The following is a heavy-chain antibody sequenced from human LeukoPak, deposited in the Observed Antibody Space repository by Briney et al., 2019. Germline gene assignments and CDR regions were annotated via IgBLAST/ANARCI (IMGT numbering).Heavy chain of an antibody. CDR3: ARLLVYNSGGEAFDH. Sequence: GGSLRFSCAASGFTFSSYWMSWVRRAPGKGLEWVANIKQDGSEKFYVDSVKGRFTISRDNAQNSLYLQMNSLKAEDTSVYYCARLLVYNSGGEAFDHWGQGTLVTVSS. V-gene: IGHV3-7*01. J-gene: IGHJ4*01. D-gene: IGHD1-20*01. CDR2: IKQDGSEK. CDR1: GFTFSSYW.